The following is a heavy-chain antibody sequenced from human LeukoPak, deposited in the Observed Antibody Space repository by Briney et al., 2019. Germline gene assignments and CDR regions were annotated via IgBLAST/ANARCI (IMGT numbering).Heavy chain of an antibody. D-gene: IGHD3-22*01. Sequence: PSETLSLTCTVSGGSSSSSSYSWGWIRQPPGKGLEWIGSYYYSGSPYYNPSLKRRVNISVDTSKNQLSLKLSSVIAADTALYSCAIHDSSGSGAFDVWGQGTMVTVSS. CDR3: AIHDSSGSGAFDV. CDR2: YYYSGSP. J-gene: IGHJ3*01. CDR1: GGSSSSSSYS. V-gene: IGHV4-39*01.